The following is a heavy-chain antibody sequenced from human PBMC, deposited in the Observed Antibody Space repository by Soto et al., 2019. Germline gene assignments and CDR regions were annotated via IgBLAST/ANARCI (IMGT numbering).Heavy chain of an antibody. CDR1: GFTLNSFF. CDR3: VRDQDSRGYSVFNL. Sequence: LRLSCAASGFTLNSFFMHWVRHAPGKGLMWVSRISNDGSSTTYADSVKGRFTISRDNARNTLYLQMNSLRADDTAVYFCVRDQDSRGYSVFNLWGQGAQVTVSS. J-gene: IGHJ5*02. CDR2: ISNDGSST. V-gene: IGHV3-74*01. D-gene: IGHD3-22*01.